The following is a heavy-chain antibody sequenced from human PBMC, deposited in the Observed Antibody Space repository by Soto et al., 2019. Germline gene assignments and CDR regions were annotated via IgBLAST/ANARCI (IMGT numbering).Heavy chain of an antibody. V-gene: IGHV6-1*01. J-gene: IGHJ4*02. CDR2: TYYRSKWYN. D-gene: IGHD6-19*01. CDR3: ARDPGPRQWQDLYFDY. CDR1: GDSVSSNSAA. Sequence: SQTLSLTCAISGDSVSSNSAAWNWIRQSPSRGLEWLGRTYYRSKWYNDYAVSVKSRITINPDTSKNQFSLQLNSVTPEDTAVYYCARDPGPRQWQDLYFDYRGQGTLVTLSS.